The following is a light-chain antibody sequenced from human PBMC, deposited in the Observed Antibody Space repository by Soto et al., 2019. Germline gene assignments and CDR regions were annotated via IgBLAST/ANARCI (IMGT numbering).Light chain of an antibody. Sequence: EVVLTQSPGTLSLSPGERATLSCRASQSVSSSFLAWYQQKPGQAPRLLIHAASTGATGIPARFRGSGSGTDFTLTISSLEPEDSAVYFCHQYADSPLTFGQGTKVEI. CDR2: AAS. CDR3: HQYADSPLT. V-gene: IGKV3-20*01. CDR1: QSVSSSF. J-gene: IGKJ2*01.